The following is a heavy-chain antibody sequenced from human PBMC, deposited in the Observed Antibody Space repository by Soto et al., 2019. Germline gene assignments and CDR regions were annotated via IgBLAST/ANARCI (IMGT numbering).Heavy chain of an antibody. CDR2: IYYSGST. J-gene: IGHJ4*02. CDR1: GVSISSVGYY. Sequence: QVQLQESGPGLVKPSQTLSLTCTVSGVSISSVGYYWSWIRQHPGKGLEWIGYIYYSGSTYYNPSLKSRVTISVDTSKNQFSLKLSSVTAADTAVYYCARKEWLAHPCDYWGQGTMVTVSS. V-gene: IGHV4-31*03. D-gene: IGHD3-3*01. CDR3: ARKEWLAHPCDY.